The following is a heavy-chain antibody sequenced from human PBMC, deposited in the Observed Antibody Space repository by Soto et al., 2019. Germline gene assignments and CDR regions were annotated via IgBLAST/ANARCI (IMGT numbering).Heavy chain of an antibody. CDR1: GFSVRCYS. J-gene: IGHJ6*02. D-gene: IGHD2-2*01. V-gene: IGHV3-21*01. Sequence: CLGLSCAACGFSVRCYSINWVRKDPGKGLEWFSSISSNSGYLYYGDSVKGRFTISRDNAKNSLYLQMNSLRADDTAAYFCARGEVVGPPAIGAPMDVWGQAPTVTVSS. CDR3: ARGEVVGPPAIGAPMDV. CDR2: ISSNSGYL.